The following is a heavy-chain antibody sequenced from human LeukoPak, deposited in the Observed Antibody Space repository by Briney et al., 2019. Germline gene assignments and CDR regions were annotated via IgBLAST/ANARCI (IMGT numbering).Heavy chain of an antibody. CDR3: ARTYYYDSSGHLPS. V-gene: IGHV1-2*02. CDR1: GYTFTGYY. CDR2: INPNSGGT. J-gene: IGHJ6*02. Sequence: ASVKVSCKASGYTFTGYYMHWVRQAPGQGLEWMGWINPNSGGTNYAQKFQGRVTMTRDTSISTAYMELSRLRSDDTAVYYYARTYYYDSSGHLPSWGQGTTVTVSS. D-gene: IGHD3-22*01.